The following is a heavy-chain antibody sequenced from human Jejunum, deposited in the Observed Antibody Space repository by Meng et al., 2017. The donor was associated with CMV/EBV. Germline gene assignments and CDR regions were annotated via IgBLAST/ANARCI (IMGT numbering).Heavy chain of an antibody. Sequence: FTFSDYYMGWIRQAPGKGLEWVSYISGSGSTIYYADSVKGRCTISRDNAKNSLYLQMNSLRAEDTAVYYCARDYYGSGRIHGTPNWGQGTLVTVSS. D-gene: IGHD3-10*01. V-gene: IGHV3-11*01. CDR2: ISGSGSTI. J-gene: IGHJ4*02. CDR3: ARDYYGSGRIHGTPN. CDR1: FTFSDYY.